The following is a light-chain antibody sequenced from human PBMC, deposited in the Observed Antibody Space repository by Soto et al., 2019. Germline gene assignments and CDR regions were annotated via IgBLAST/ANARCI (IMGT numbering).Light chain of an antibody. CDR3: QQSNTWPPWT. J-gene: IGKJ1*01. CDR1: QSVNSN. Sequence: IVMTQSPASLSVSPGERATLSCRVSQSVNSNLAWYQQKPGQAPRLLIYAASTRATGIPARFSGSGSGTEFTLTISSLQSEDFAVYYCQQSNTWPPWTFGQGTKVEIK. CDR2: AAS. V-gene: IGKV3-15*01.